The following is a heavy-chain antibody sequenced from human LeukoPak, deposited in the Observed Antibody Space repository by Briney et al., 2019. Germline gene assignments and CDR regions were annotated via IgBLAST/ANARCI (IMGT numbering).Heavy chain of an antibody. CDR2: ISGSGGST. CDR1: GFTFSSYA. D-gene: IGHD1-1*01. V-gene: IGHV3-23*01. CDR3: AKASRYDAFDI. J-gene: IGHJ3*02. Sequence: GGSLRLSCAASGFTFSSYAMSWVRQAPGKGLEWVSAISGSGGSTYYTDSVKGRFTISRDNSKNTLYLQMNGLGAEDTAVYYCAKASRYDAFDIWGQGTMVTVSS.